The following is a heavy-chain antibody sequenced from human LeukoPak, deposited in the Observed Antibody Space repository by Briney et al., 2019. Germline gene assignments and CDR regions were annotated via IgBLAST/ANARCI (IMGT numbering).Heavy chain of an antibody. Sequence: GGSLRLSCAASGFAISNYWMHWVRQAPGKGLVWVSRINSDGSSTTYADSVKGRFTISRDNAKNTLYLQMNSLRAEDTAVYYCARGYIYGFESWGQGTLVTVSS. CDR2: INSDGSST. CDR1: GFAISNYW. V-gene: IGHV3-74*01. D-gene: IGHD5-18*01. CDR3: ARGYIYGFES. J-gene: IGHJ4*02.